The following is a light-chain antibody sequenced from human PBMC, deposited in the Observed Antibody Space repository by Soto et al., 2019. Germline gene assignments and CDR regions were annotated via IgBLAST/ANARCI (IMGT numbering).Light chain of an antibody. CDR2: DAS. J-gene: IGKJ1*01. Sequence: DIHMTQSPSTLSSSLGDRVTITCLASQIISSWLAWYQQKPVKAPKLLIYDASSLESGVPSRFSGSGSGTEFTLTISSLQPDDFATYYCQQYNSYSWTFGQGTKVDI. CDR3: QQYNSYSWT. V-gene: IGKV1-5*01. CDR1: QIISSW.